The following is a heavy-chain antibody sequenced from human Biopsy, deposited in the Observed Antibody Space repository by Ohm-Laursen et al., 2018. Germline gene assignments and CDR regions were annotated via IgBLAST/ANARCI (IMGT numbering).Heavy chain of an antibody. D-gene: IGHD5-12*01. CDR2: FRFEDRT. Sequence: GTLSLTCPVSGGSISNYFWTWIRQPPGKGLEWIGYFRFEDRTSYNSSLKSRVTISADTSKNQFSLRLTSVTAADTAVYYCARVAGGYAYYYGMDVWGQGTTVMVSS. V-gene: IGHV4-59*08. CDR1: GGSISNYF. CDR3: ARVAGGYAYYYGMDV. J-gene: IGHJ6*02.